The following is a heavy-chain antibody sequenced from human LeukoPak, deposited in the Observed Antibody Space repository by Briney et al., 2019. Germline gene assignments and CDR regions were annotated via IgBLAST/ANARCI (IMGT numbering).Heavy chain of an antibody. CDR3: ARRNDAFDI. V-gene: IGHV5-51*01. CDR2: IYPGDSDY. J-gene: IGHJ3*02. Sequence: GESLKISCKGSGYSFTSYWIGWVRQMPGKGLGWMGIIYPGDSDYRSSPSFQGQVTISADKYLSNTYLQWSIMKASDTAMYFGARRNDAFDIWGQGKMVTVS. D-gene: IGHD1-1*01. CDR1: GYSFTSYW.